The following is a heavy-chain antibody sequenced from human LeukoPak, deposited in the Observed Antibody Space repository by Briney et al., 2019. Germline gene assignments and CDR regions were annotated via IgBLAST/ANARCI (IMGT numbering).Heavy chain of an antibody. CDR2: IKQDGSEK. Sequence: GGSLRLSCAASGFTFSNYWMSWDRQAPGTGLEWVANIKQDGSEKYYVDSLKGRFTILRDNAKNSLYLQRNSLRAEDTAVYYCARLGLVWFGELTAFDYWGQGTLVTVSS. CDR3: ARLGLVWFGELTAFDY. J-gene: IGHJ4*02. V-gene: IGHV3-7*01. D-gene: IGHD3-10*01. CDR1: GFTFSNYW.